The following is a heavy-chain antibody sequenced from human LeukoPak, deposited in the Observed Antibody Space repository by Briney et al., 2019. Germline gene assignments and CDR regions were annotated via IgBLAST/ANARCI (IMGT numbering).Heavy chain of an antibody. V-gene: IGHV3-23*01. CDR2: IGGSGGST. Sequence: AGGSLRLSCAASGFSFSTFAMSWVRQAPGKGLEWGSAIGGSGGSTYYADSVKGRFTVSRDNSKSTLYLQINSLRAEDTAVYYCARPGSTFGGVIGSWRAFDIWGQGTMVTVSS. CDR1: GFSFSTFA. D-gene: IGHD3-16*02. CDR3: ARPGSTFGGVIGSWRAFDI. J-gene: IGHJ3*02.